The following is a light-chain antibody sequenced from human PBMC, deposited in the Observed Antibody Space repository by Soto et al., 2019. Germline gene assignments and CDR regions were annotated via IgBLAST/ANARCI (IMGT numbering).Light chain of an antibody. CDR2: EVR. V-gene: IGLV2-14*01. Sequence: QSALTQPASVSGSPGQSITISCTGTSSDIGAYDYVSWYQQYPGKLPPLIIYEVRFPPSGVSNRFSGSKSGNTASLTIFGLQTEDEADYYCGSYASASLIFGGGTQLTVL. CDR1: SSDIGAYDY. J-gene: IGLJ2*01. CDR3: GSYASASLI.